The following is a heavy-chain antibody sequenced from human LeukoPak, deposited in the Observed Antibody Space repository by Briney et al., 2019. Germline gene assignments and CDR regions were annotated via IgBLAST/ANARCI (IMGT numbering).Heavy chain of an antibody. CDR2: ISGSGYT. CDR1: GFTFSSYA. D-gene: IGHD3-22*01. J-gene: IGHJ4*02. CDR3: AKARSDSSGYYYLD. V-gene: IGHV3-23*01. Sequence: GGSLRLSCAVSGFTFSSYAMSWVRQAPGKGLEWVSGISGSGYTFYADSVKGRFTISRDNSKNTLYLQMNSLRAEDTALYHCAKARSDSSGYYYLDWGQGTLVTVSS.